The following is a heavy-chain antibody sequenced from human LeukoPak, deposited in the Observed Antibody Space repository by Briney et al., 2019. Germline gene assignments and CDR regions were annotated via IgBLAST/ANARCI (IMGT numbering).Heavy chain of an antibody. CDR1: GFTFSSYG. J-gene: IGHJ3*02. CDR3: AKADYGDPPGALDI. Sequence: GRSLRLSXAASGFTFSSYGVHWVHQAPGKGLEWVAVIWYDGSNKYYADSVKGRFTISRDNSKNTLYLQMNSLRAEDTAVYYCAKADYGDPPGALDIWGQGTMVTVSS. CDR2: IWYDGSNK. V-gene: IGHV3-33*06. D-gene: IGHD4-17*01.